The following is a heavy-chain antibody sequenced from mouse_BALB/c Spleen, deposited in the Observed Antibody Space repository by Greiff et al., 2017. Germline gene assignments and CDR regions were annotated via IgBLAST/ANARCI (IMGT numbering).Heavy chain of an antibody. CDR2: IRNKANGYTT. CDR3: ARRAPYYAMDY. CDR1: GFTFTDYY. V-gene: IGHV7-3*02. J-gene: IGHJ4*01. Sequence: EVQGVESGGGLVQPGGSLRLSCATSGFTFTDYYMSWVRQPPGKALEWLGFIRNKANGYTTEYSASVKGRFTISRDNSQSILYLQMNTLRAEDSATYYCARRAPYYAMDYWGQGTSVTVSS.